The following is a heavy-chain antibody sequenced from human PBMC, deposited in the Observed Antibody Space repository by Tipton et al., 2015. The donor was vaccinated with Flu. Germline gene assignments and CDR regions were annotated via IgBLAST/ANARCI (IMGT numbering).Heavy chain of an antibody. CDR1: GDSISSSYY. D-gene: IGHD3-10*01. J-gene: IGHJ4*02. CDR3: ARAQDYYGSGSYVH. V-gene: IGHV4-31*03. Sequence: TLSLTCTVSGDSISSSYYWGWIRQPPGKGLEWIGNIYYSGNTFYNPSLKSRLIISLDKSNNQFSLKLTSVTAADTAVYYCARAQDYYGSGSYVHWGQGTLVTVSS. CDR2: IYYSGNT.